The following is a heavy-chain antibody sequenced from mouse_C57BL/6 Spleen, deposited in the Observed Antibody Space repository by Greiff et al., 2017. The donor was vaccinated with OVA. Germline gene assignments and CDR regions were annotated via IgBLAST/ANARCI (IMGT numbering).Heavy chain of an antibody. CDR2: IDPSDSYT. J-gene: IGHJ3*01. Sequence: QVQLQQPGAELVMPGASVKLSCKASGYTFTSYWMHWVKQRPGQGLEWIGEIDPSDSYTNYNQKFKGKSTLTVDKSSSTAYMQLSSLTSEDSAVYYCARDTTVVATYPGAYWGQGTLVTVSA. D-gene: IGHD1-1*01. V-gene: IGHV1-69*01. CDR3: ARDTTVVATYPGAY. CDR1: GYTFTSYW.